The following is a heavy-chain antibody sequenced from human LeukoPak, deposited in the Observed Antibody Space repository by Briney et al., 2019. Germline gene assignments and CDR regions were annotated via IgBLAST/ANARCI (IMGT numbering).Heavy chain of an antibody. CDR3: ARAARFGYCSGGRCYYYGMDV. CDR1: GYTFTSYG. J-gene: IGHJ6*02. V-gene: IGHV1-8*02. CDR2: LNPNSGDT. D-gene: IGHD2-15*01. Sequence: ASVKVSCKASGYTFTSYGITWVRQATGQGLEWMGWLNPNSGDTGYVQKFQGRVTMTRNTSISTVYMELSSLRFEDTAVYYCARAARFGYCSGGRCYYYGMDVWGQGTTVTVSS.